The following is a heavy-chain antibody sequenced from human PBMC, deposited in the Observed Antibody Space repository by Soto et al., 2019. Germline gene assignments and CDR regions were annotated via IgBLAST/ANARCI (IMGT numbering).Heavy chain of an antibody. V-gene: IGHV3-23*01. CDR1: GFTFSSYA. J-gene: IGHJ4*02. D-gene: IGHD3-10*01. Sequence: PGGSLSLSCAASGFTFSSYAMSWVRQAPGKGLEWVSAISGSGGSTYYADSVKGRFTISRDNSKNTLYLQMNSLRAEDTAVYYCAKDFRSRTLWFGALDYWGQGTLVTVSS. CDR3: AKDFRSRTLWFGALDY. CDR2: ISGSGGST.